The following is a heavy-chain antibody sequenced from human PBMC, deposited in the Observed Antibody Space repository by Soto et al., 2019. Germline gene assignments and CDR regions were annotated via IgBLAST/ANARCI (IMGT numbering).Heavy chain of an antibody. V-gene: IGHV4-4*07. CDR2: IYATGTT. CDR3: VRDGTKTLRDWFDP. CDR1: GASISGYY. J-gene: IGHJ5*02. D-gene: IGHD1-1*01. Sequence: SETLTLTCTASGASISGYYWSWVRKSAGKGLEWVGRIYATGTTDYNPSLKSGVMMSVDTSKKQFSLRLRSVTAADTAVYYCVRDGTKTLRDWFDPWGQGISVTVSS.